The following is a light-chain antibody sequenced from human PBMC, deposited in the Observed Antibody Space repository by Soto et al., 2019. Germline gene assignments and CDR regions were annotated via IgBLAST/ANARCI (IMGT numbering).Light chain of an antibody. V-gene: IGKV3-20*01. J-gene: IGKJ5*01. CDR2: GTA. CDR1: QSVPRSY. Sequence: EIVLTQSPGTLSFSPGERANLSCRASQSVPRSYLAWYQQKPGQAPRLLIYGTASRATGIPDRFSGSGSGTDFTLTISRLEPEDFAVFYCQQYGSSITFGQGTRLEIK. CDR3: QQYGSSIT.